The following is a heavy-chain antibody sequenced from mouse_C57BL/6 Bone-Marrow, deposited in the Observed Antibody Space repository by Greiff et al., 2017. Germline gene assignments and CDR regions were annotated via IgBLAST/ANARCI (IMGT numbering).Heavy chain of an antibody. J-gene: IGHJ2*01. Sequence: EVQLPRSGAELVRPGASVQLSCTASGFNIKDDDMPWVKQSPEKDLEGIGWLDPEHGDTAYASKCQGTATITADSSSNTAYLQLSSLTSEDTAVYYCTTPRVYGGEGTTRTVSS. CDR1: GFNIKDDD. CDR2: LDPEHGDT. V-gene: IGHV14-4*01. CDR3: TTPRVY.